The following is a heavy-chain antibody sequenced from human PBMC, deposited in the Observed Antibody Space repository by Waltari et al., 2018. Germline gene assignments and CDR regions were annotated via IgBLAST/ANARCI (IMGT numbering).Heavy chain of an antibody. Sequence: EVQLVESGGALVQPGGSLTLSCAASGFTFSNKGLSWVRQAPGKGLEWVARIRASGGDLAYADSVEGRLIISRDNSKSTVYLQMNSLRVDDTAVYYCARSIFRGVTAPDYWGQGTLVTVSS. CDR3: ARSIFRGVTAPDY. D-gene: IGHD3-10*01. CDR2: IRASGGDL. V-gene: IGHV3-23*04. CDR1: GFTFSNKG. J-gene: IGHJ4*02.